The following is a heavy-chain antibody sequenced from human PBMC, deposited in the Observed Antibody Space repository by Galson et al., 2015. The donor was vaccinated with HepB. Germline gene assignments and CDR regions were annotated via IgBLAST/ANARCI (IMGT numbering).Heavy chain of an antibody. V-gene: IGHV3-30-3*01. CDR3: ARDPSLGSDWYTNSGFFDY. CDR1: GFTFSSYA. J-gene: IGHJ4*02. D-gene: IGHD6-19*01. CDR2: ISYDGSNK. Sequence: SLRLSCAASGFTFSSYAMHWVRQAPGKGLEWVAVISYDGSNKYYADSVKGRFTISSDNSKNTLYLQMNSLRAEDTAVYYCARDPSLGSDWYTNSGFFDYWGQGTLVTVSS.